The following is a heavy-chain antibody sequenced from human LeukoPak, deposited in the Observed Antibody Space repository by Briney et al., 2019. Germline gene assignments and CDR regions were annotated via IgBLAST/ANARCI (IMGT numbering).Heavy chain of an antibody. V-gene: IGHV4-39*01. Sequence: SETLSLTCTVSGGSISSSGYYWGWIRQPPGKGLEWIGSIYYSGSTYYNPSLKSRVTISVDTSKNQFSLKLSSVTAADTAVYYCARVVYKVQFDYWGQGTLVTVSS. CDR1: GGSISSSGYY. CDR3: ARVVYKVQFDY. J-gene: IGHJ4*02. CDR2: IYYSGST. D-gene: IGHD5-24*01.